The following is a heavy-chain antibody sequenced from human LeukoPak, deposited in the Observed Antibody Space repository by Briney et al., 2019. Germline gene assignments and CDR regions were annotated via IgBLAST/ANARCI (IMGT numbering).Heavy chain of an antibody. J-gene: IGHJ6*03. D-gene: IGHD6-13*01. V-gene: IGHV4-4*07. CDR1: GASISSYY. CDR3: ARVGSAAAGLSYYYYMDV. CDR2: IYTSRST. Sequence: KTSETLSLTCTVSGASISSYYWSWIRQPAGKGLEWIGRIYTSRSTNYNPSLKSRVTMSVDTSKYQFSLKLSSVTAADTAVYYCARVGSAAAGLSYYYYMDVWGKGTTVTVSS.